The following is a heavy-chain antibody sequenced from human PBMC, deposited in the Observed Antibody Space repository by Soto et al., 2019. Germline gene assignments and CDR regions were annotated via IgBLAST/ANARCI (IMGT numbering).Heavy chain of an antibody. D-gene: IGHD3-10*01. Sequence: GGSLRLSCAASGFTFSSYAMYWVRQAPGKGLEWVSTISNSGDTYYADSVKGRFTISRDNSKNTLYLQMNSLRAEDTAVYYCAPWFGAFDYWGQGTLVTVSS. V-gene: IGHV3-23*01. CDR3: APWFGAFDY. CDR2: ISNSGDT. J-gene: IGHJ4*02. CDR1: GFTFSSYA.